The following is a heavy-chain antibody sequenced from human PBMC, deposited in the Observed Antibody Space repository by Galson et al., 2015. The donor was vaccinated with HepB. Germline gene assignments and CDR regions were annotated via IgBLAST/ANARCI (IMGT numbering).Heavy chain of an antibody. V-gene: IGHV3-48*01. CDR3: ARCPFTNYFGSGGYFDY. CDR1: GFNFTDYS. CDR2: INSGGTTM. D-gene: IGHD3-10*01. Sequence: SLRLSCAASGFNFTDYSMTWVRQAPGKGLEWVSYINSGGTTMYYADAVKGRFIISRDNAKNSLYLQMNLLRAEDTAVYYCARCPFTNYFGSGGYFDYWGQGTLVTASS. J-gene: IGHJ4*02.